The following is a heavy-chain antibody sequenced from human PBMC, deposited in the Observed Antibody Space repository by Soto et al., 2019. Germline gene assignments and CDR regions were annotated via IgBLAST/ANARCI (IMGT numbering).Heavy chain of an antibody. CDR3: ARDRKNWEDAFDI. V-gene: IGHV3-7*03. J-gene: IGHJ3*02. D-gene: IGHD7-27*01. CDR1: GFTFSSYW. CDR2: IKQDGSEK. Sequence: GGSLRLSCAASGFTFSSYWMSWVRQAPGKGLEWVANIKQDGSEKYYVDSVKGRFTISRDNAKNSLYLQMNSLRAEDTAVYYCARDRKNWEDAFDIWGQGTIVTVSS.